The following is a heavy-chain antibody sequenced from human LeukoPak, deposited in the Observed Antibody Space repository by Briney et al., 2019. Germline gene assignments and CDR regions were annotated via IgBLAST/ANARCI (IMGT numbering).Heavy chain of an antibody. CDR1: GDAITSDKYY. Sequence: SETLSLTCTVSGDAITSDKYYWGWIRQPPGKGLEWIGNIHHSGSTYYSPSLKSRVTISVDTSKNQFSLKLSSVTAADTAVYYCARGVEIAYYDFWSGYYFDYWGQGTLVTVSS. CDR2: IHHSGST. D-gene: IGHD3-3*01. J-gene: IGHJ4*02. CDR3: ARGVEIAYYDFWSGYYFDY. V-gene: IGHV4-39*07.